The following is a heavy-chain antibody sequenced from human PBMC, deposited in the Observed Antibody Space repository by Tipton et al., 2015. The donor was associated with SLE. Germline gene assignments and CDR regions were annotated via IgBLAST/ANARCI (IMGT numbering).Heavy chain of an antibody. CDR1: GGSITTRSYY. V-gene: IGHV4-39*07. J-gene: IGHJ5*02. Sequence: TLSLTCIVSGGSITTRSYYWGWIRQPPGKGLEWIASISYSGATYYNPSLKSRVIISMDTSKNQFSLKLNSVTAADTAVYYCARDKNLNWFDPWGQGTLITVSS. CDR2: ISYSGAT. CDR3: ARDKNLNWFDP.